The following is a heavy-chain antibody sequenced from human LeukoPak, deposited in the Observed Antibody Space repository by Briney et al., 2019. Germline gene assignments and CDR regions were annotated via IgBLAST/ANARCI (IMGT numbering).Heavy chain of an antibody. Sequence: ASVKVSCKASGGTFSSYAISWVRQAPGQGLEWMGWMDPNTGNTGYAQRFQGRVTMTRDTSISTAYMELSSLRSEDTAVYYCARAPGYCSSTTCDKRFDPWGQGTLVTVSS. D-gene: IGHD2-2*02. V-gene: IGHV1-8*02. CDR1: GGTFSSYA. CDR3: ARAPGYCSSTTCDKRFDP. CDR2: MDPNTGNT. J-gene: IGHJ5*02.